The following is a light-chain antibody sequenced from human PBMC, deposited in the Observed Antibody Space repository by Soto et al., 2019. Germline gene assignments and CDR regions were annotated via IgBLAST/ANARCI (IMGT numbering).Light chain of an antibody. CDR3: SSHASSRTLV. V-gene: IGLV2-14*01. J-gene: IGLJ1*01. Sequence: QSVLTQPASVSGSPGQSITISCTGTSSDVGGYNYVSWYQHLPGKAPKLIIYYVSNRPSGVSDRFSGSKSGNTASLTISGLQAEDEADYYCSSHASSRTLVCGLGTKVTVL. CDR2: YVS. CDR1: SSDVGGYNY.